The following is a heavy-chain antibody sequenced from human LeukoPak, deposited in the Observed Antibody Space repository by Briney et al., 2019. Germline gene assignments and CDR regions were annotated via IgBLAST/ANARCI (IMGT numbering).Heavy chain of an antibody. CDR3: AKRAVAGTGRGFDI. D-gene: IGHD6-19*01. CDR2: ISGSGDST. J-gene: IGHJ3*02. V-gene: IGHV3-23*01. CDR1: GFTFSSYA. Sequence: GGSLRLFCAASGFTFSSYAMNWVRQAPGKGLEWVSLISGSGDSTDYADSVKGRFTISRDNSKNTLYLQINSLRADDTAVYYCAKRAVAGTGRGFDIWGQGTLVTVSS.